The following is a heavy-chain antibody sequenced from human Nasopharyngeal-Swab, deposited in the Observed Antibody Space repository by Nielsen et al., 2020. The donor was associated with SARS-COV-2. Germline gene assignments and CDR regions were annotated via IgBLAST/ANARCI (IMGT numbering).Heavy chain of an antibody. J-gene: IGHJ4*02. V-gene: IGHV3-15*07. CDR3: KTGLCWSGDLSNRDY. D-gene: IGHD1-14*01. CDR2: IKSKTDGGTT. Sequence: GGSLRLSCAASGFTFNNAWMTWVRQAPGKGLEWVGRIKSKTDGGTTDYAAPVKGRFTISRDDSESTLYLQLNGLKTEDTAVYYCKTGLCWSGDLSNRDYWGQGTLVTVSS. CDR1: GFTFNNAW.